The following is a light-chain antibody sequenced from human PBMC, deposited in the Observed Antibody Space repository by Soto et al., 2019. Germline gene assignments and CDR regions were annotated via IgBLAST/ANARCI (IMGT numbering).Light chain of an antibody. CDR3: QQFGDLTFI. J-gene: IGKJ5*01. CDR2: DAS. V-gene: IGKV1-33*01. CDR1: QDINNY. Sequence: DIKMTQSPSSLSASVGDRVTITCQASQDINNYLNWYQQKPGQAPKLLIYDASGLEVGVPSRFGGSGSGTHFTLTISGLQPEDIATYYCQQFGDLTFIFGQGTRLEI.